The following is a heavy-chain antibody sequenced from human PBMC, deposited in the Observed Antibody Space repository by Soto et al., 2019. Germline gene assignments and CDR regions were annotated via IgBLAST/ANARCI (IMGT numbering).Heavy chain of an antibody. D-gene: IGHD1-1*01. CDR2: ISVYNGNT. CDR3: ARGRYGDY. Sequence: ASVKVSCRASVYTFTSYGISWARQAPGQGLEWMGWISVYNGNTNYAQKVQGRVTMTTDTSTSTAYMELRSLRSDDTAVYYCARGRYGDYWGQGALVTVSS. CDR1: VYTFTSYG. V-gene: IGHV1-18*01. J-gene: IGHJ4*02.